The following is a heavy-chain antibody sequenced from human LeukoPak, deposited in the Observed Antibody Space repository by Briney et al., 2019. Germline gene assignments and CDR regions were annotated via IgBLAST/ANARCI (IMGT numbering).Heavy chain of an antibody. V-gene: IGHV3-64*01. CDR3: ARAPAYSSGWYYFDY. Sequence: GGSLRLSCAASGFTFSSYAMHWVRQAPGKGLEYVSAISSNGGSTYYANSVKGRFTISRVNSKNTLYLQMGSLRAEDMAVYYCARAPAYSSGWYYFDYWGQGTLVTVSS. CDR2: ISSNGGST. CDR1: GFTFSSYA. D-gene: IGHD6-19*01. J-gene: IGHJ4*02.